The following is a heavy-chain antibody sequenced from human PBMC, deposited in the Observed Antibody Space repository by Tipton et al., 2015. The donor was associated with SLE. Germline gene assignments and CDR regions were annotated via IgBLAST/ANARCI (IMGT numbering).Heavy chain of an antibody. CDR3: ARDGGRYCSGGICYWFDP. D-gene: IGHD2-15*01. CDR1: GFTFSSYV. V-gene: IGHV3-30*04. J-gene: IGHJ5*02. CDR2: ISDDGSKK. Sequence: SLRLSCADSGFTFSSYVMHWVRQAPGKGLQWVAIISDDGSKKYYADSVRGRFTISRENSKNTLYLQMNSLRAEDTAVYYCARDGGRYCSGGICYWFDPWGQGTLVTVFS.